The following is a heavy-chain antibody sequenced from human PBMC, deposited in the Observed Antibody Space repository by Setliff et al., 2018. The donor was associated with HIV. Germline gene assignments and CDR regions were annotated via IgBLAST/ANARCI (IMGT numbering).Heavy chain of an antibody. D-gene: IGHD6-13*01. V-gene: IGHV4-34*01. CDR1: GGSFSVYY. CDR2: INHSGST. Sequence: SETLSLTCAVYGGSFSVYYWSWIRQPPGKGLEWIGEINHSGSTNYNPSLKSRVTISVDTSKNQFSLKLSSVTAADTAVYYCARGYSSSWYGGGFDYWGQGTLVTVSS. J-gene: IGHJ4*02. CDR3: ARGYSSSWYGGGFDY.